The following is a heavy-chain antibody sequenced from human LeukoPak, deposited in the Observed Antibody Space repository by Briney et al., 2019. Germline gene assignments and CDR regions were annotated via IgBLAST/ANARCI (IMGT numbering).Heavy chain of an antibody. CDR1: GFTFSSYA. Sequence: PGGSLRLSCAASGFTFSSYAMHWVRQAPGKGLEWVAVISYDGSNKYYADSVKGRFTISRDNSKNTLYLQMNSLRPEDTAVYYCAKAFGWELTDSVDYWGQGTLVTVSS. D-gene: IGHD1-26*01. CDR3: AKAFGWELTDSVDY. CDR2: ISYDGSNK. J-gene: IGHJ4*02. V-gene: IGHV3-30*04.